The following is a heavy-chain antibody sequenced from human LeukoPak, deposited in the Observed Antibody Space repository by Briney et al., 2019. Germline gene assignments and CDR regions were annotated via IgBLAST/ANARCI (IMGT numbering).Heavy chain of an antibody. CDR2: IYTSGST. CDR3: ARVSRYSGSYLWFDP. Sequence: SETLSLTCTVSGGSISSYYWSWIRQPAGKGLEWIGRIYTSGSTNYNPSLKSRVTMSVDTSKNQFSLKLSSVTAADTAVYYCARVSRYSGSYLWFDPWGQGTLVTVSS. V-gene: IGHV4-4*07. J-gene: IGHJ5*02. D-gene: IGHD1-26*01. CDR1: GGSISSYY.